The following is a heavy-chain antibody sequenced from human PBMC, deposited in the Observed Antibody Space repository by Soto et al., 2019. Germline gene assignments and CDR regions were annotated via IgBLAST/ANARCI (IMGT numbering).Heavy chain of an antibody. J-gene: IGHJ4*02. CDR2: ISAHNGNT. CDR1: GYAFTTYG. Sequence: QVHLVQSGAEVKKPGASVKVSCKGSGYAFTTYGITWVRQAPGQGLEWMGWISAHNGNTNYAPKLQGRVTVTRDTSTSTAYMELRRLRSVDTAVYYCARGRYGDYWGQGALVTVSS. CDR3: ARGRYGDY. V-gene: IGHV1-18*01. D-gene: IGHD1-1*01.